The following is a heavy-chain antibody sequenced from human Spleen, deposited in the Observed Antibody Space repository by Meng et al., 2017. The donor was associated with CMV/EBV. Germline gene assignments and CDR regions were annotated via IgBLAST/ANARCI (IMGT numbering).Heavy chain of an antibody. Sequence: GSLRLSCAVYGGSFSGYYWSWIRRPPGKGLEWIGEINHSGSTNYNPSLKSRVTISVDTSKNQFSLKLSSVTAADTAVYYCATYDYDFWSGYSSHFDYWGQGTLVTVSS. CDR2: INHSGST. CDR1: GGSFSGYY. J-gene: IGHJ4*02. CDR3: ATYDYDFWSGYSSHFDY. V-gene: IGHV4-34*01. D-gene: IGHD3-3*01.